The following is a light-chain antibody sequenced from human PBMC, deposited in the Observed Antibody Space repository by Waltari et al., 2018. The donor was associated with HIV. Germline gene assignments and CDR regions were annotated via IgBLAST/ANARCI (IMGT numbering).Light chain of an antibody. CDR3: CSYAGSSTLDWV. Sequence: QSALTQPASVSGSPGQSITISCPGTTTDVGRYNLVSWYQQHPGKAPKLMIYEGSKRPSGVSNRFSGSKSGNTASLTISGLQAEDEADYYCCSYAGSSTLDWVFGGGTKLTVL. V-gene: IGLV2-23*01. CDR2: EGS. CDR1: TTDVGRYNL. J-gene: IGLJ3*02.